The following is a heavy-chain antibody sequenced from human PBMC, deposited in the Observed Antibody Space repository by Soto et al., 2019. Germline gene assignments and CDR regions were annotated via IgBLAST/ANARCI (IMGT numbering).Heavy chain of an antibody. CDR3: ARRITGSRPADGGY. Sequence: EVQLVESGGGLVQPGGSLRLSCVASGLTFSDHYMDWVRQAPGKGLEWVGRIRNKGNGYSTDYAASVKGRFTISRDDSQNSLYLQMNSLKTEDTAVYYCARRITGSRPADGGYWGQGTLVTVSS. D-gene: IGHD1-20*01. CDR1: GLTFSDHY. V-gene: IGHV3-72*01. CDR2: IRNKGNGYST. J-gene: IGHJ4*02.